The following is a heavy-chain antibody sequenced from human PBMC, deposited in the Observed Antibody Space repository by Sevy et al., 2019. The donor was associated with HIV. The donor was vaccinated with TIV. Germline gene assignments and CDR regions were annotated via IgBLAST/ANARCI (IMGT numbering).Heavy chain of an antibody. V-gene: IGHV3-7*01. Sequence: GGSLRLSCAASGFTFSSYWMSWVRQAPGKGLEWVANIKQDGSGKYYVDSVKGRLTISRDNAKNSLYLQMNSLRAEDTAVYYCARDKDYGPVDYWGQGTLVTVSS. D-gene: IGHD4-17*01. J-gene: IGHJ4*02. CDR3: ARDKDYGPVDY. CDR1: GFTFSSYW. CDR2: IKQDGSGK.